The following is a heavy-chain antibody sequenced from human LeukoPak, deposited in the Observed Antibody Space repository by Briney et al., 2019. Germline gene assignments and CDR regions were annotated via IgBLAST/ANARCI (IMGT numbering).Heavy chain of an antibody. J-gene: IGHJ3*02. CDR3: AKGSSPGERGAFDI. Sequence: GGSLRLSCAASGFTFDDYAMHWVRQAPGKGLEWVSGISWNSGSIGYADSVKGRFTISKDNAKNSLYLQMNSLRAEDMALYYCAKGSSPGERGAFDIWGQGTMVTVSS. CDR2: ISWNSGSI. V-gene: IGHV3-9*03. CDR1: GFTFDDYA. D-gene: IGHD4-17*01.